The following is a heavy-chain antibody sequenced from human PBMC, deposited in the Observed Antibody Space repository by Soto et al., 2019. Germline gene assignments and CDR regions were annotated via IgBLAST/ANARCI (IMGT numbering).Heavy chain of an antibody. Sequence: SETLSLTCTVSGGSISSYYWSWIRQPPGKXLEWIGYIYYSGSTNYNPSLKSRVTISVDTSKNQFSLKLSSVTAADTAVYYCARMVVPAAILDYYYGMDVWGQGTTVTVSS. J-gene: IGHJ6*02. V-gene: IGHV4-59*01. CDR2: IYYSGST. CDR3: ARMVVPAAILDYYYGMDV. CDR1: GGSISSYY. D-gene: IGHD2-2*01.